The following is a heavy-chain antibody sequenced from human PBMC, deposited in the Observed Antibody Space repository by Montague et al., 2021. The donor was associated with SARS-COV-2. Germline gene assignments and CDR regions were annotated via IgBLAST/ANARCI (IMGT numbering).Heavy chain of an antibody. D-gene: IGHD6-19*01. CDR2: IDWDDDK. Sequence: VKPTQTLTLTCTFSGFSLSTSGMCVSWIRQPPGKALEWLARIDWDDDKYYSTSLKTRLTISKDTSKNQVVLTMTNMDPVDTATYYCAREYSSGVYFDYWGQGTPVTVSS. J-gene: IGHJ4*02. CDR3: AREYSSGVYFDY. V-gene: IGHV2-70*11. CDR1: GFSLSTSGMC.